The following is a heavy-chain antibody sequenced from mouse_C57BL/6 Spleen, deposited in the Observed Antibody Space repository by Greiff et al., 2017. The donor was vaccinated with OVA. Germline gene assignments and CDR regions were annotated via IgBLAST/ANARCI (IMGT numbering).Heavy chain of an antibody. CDR3: AREAHPAMDY. J-gene: IGHJ4*01. CDR1: GFTFSDFY. Sequence: EVKLVESGGGLVQSGRSLRLSCAPSGFTFSDFYMEWVRQAPGKGLEWIAASRNKANDYTTEYSASVKGRFIVSRDTSQSILYLQMNALRAEDTAIYYCAREAHPAMDYWGQGTSVTVSS. V-gene: IGHV7-1*01. CDR2: SRNKANDYTT.